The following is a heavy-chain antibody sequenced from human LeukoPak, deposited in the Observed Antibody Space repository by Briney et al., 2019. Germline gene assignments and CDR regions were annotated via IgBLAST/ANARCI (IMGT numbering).Heavy chain of an antibody. J-gene: IGHJ4*02. CDR1: GFTVSSNY. CDR3: ARDFGESGDY. Sequence: GGSLRLSCAASGFTVSSNYMNWVRQAPGKGLEWVSVISSGGFTYYASSVKGRFTISRDNSKNTLYLQMNSLRAEDTAVYHCARDFGESGDYWGQGTLVTVSS. CDR2: ISSGGFT. V-gene: IGHV3-53*01. D-gene: IGHD2-21*01.